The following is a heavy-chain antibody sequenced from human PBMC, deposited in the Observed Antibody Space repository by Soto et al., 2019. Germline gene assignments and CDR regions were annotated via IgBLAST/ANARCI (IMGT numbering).Heavy chain of an antibody. CDR2: IYYSGST. Sequence: PSETLSLTCTVSGGSISSSSYYWGWIRQPPGKGLEWIGSIYYSGSTYYNPSLKSRVTISVDTSKNQFSLKLSSVTATDTAVYYCARHDPGVWFDPWGQGTLVTVSS. J-gene: IGHJ5*02. D-gene: IGHD2-8*01. V-gene: IGHV4-39*01. CDR3: ARHDPGVWFDP. CDR1: GGSISSSSYY.